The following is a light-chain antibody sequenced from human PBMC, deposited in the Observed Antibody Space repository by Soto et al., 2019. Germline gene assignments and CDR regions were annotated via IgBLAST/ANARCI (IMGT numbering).Light chain of an antibody. CDR1: QSISSR. V-gene: IGKV3-11*01. CDR3: QQRSNWPLT. CDR2: DAS. J-gene: IGKJ5*01. Sequence: EIVMTQSPATLSVSPGERATLSCGASQSISSRLAWYQQKPGQAPRLLIHDASNRATGIPARFSGSGSGTDFTLTISSLEPEDFAVYYCQQRSNWPLTFGQGTRLEI.